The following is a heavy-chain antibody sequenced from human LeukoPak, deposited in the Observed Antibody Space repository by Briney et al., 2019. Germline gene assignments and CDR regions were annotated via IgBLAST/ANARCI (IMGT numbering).Heavy chain of an antibody. CDR2: IKQDGSEK. V-gene: IGHV3-7*01. CDR3: ARDPQIAY. J-gene: IGHJ4*02. CDR1: GFTFSNYW. Sequence: GGSLRLSCAASGFTFSNYWLTWVRQAPGQGLEWVANIKQDGSEKHYVDSVKGRFTTSRDNAKNSLYLQMNSLRAEDTAVYYCARDPQIAYWGERTLVTVSS.